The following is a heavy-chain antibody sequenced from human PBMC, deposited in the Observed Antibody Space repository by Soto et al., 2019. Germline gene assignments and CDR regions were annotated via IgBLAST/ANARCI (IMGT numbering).Heavy chain of an antibody. Sequence: QVQMVESGGGVVQPGRSLRLSCATSGFSFSNYGMHWVRQAPGKGLEWMAVISNDGSNKYYADSVKGRFTISRDNSKDTLFLQMNSLRGEDTAVYYCAKVVRADSTSSNFYYYSGMDVWGQGTTVTVSS. CDR2: ISNDGSNK. V-gene: IGHV3-30*18. CDR1: GFSFSNYG. CDR3: AKVVRADSTSSNFYYYSGMDV. J-gene: IGHJ6*02. D-gene: IGHD6-6*01.